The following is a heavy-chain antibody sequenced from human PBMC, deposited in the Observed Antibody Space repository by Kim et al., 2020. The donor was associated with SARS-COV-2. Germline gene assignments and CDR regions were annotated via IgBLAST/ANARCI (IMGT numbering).Heavy chain of an antibody. CDR3: ARPFDYDSSGYYYVGY. Sequence: GGSLRLSCAASGFTFSSYAMHWVRQAPGKGLEWVAVISYDGSNKYYADSVKGRFTISRDNSKNTLYLQMNSLRAEDTAVYYCARPFDYDSSGYYYVGYWG. CDR1: GFTFSSYA. CDR2: ISYDGSNK. V-gene: IGHV3-30*04. J-gene: IGHJ4*01. D-gene: IGHD3-22*01.